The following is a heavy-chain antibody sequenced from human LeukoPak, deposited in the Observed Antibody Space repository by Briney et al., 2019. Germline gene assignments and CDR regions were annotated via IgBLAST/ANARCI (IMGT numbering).Heavy chain of an antibody. J-gene: IGHJ5*02. CDR1: GGSFSGYY. CDR2: INHSGST. Sequence: SETLSLTCAVYGGSFSGYYWSWIRQPPGKGLEWIGEINHSGSTNYNPSLKSRVTISVGTSKNQFSLKLSSVTAADTAVYYCARGYRGSGTNWFDPWGQGTLVTVSS. CDR3: ARGYRGSGTNWFDP. D-gene: IGHD3-10*01. V-gene: IGHV4-34*01.